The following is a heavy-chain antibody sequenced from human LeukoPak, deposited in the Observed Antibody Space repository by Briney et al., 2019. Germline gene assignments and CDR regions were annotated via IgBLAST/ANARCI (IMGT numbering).Heavy chain of an antibody. J-gene: IGHJ4*02. V-gene: IGHV4-39*01. Sequence: PSETLTLTFTVSGGSISSSSYDWGWIRQPPGKGLEWIGSIYYSGSTYYNPSLKSRVTISVDTSKNQFSLRLSSVTAADTAVFYCARLEADDYGDRGSPGTPNAQSNWGQGTLVTVSS. CDR2: IYYSGST. D-gene: IGHD4-17*01. CDR3: ARLEADDYGDRGSPGTPNAQSN. CDR1: GGSISSSSYD.